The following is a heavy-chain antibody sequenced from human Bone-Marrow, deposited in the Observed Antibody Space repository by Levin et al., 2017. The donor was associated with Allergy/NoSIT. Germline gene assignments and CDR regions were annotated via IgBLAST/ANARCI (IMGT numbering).Heavy chain of an antibody. V-gene: IGHV3-21*01. Sequence: GGSLRLSCAASGFTFSSYSMNWVRQAPGKGLEWVSSISSSSSYIYYADSVKGRFTISRDNAKNSLYLQMNSLRAEDTAVYYCARDNTFLTEYQLLGPLPEKYYYYGMDVWGQGTTVTVSS. CDR2: ISSSSSYI. D-gene: IGHD2-2*01. CDR3: ARDNTFLTEYQLLGPLPEKYYYYGMDV. J-gene: IGHJ6*02. CDR1: GFTFSSYS.